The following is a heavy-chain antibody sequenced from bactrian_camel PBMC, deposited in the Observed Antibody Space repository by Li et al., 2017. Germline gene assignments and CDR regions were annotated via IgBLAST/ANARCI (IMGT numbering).Heavy chain of an antibody. CDR3: AARSARNLIRATPLRSQQYDY. V-gene: IGHV3-3*01. CDR2: INTGGGVT. J-gene: IGHJ4*01. D-gene: IGHD1*01. CDR1: GDPLWRTC. Sequence: HVQLVESGGGPVQAGGSLRLSCVASGDPLWRTCMGWFRQVPGMEREGVATINTGGGVTTYADSVEGRFTISQDNAKNTVYLEMNSLKPEDTAMYFCAARSARNLIRATPLRSQQYDYWGQGTQVTVS.